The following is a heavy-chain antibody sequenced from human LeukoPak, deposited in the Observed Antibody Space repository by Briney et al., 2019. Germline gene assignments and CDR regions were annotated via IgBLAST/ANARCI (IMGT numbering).Heavy chain of an antibody. CDR1: GFSFSNAW. CDR2: IRSKAYGGTT. D-gene: IGHD2-2*01. V-gene: IGHV3-49*04. J-gene: IGHJ4*02. CDR3: TRVGCSSTSCYAGPYFDY. Sequence: PGGSLRLPCAAAGFSFSNAWMSWVRQAPGKGLEWVGFIRSKAYGGTTEYAASVKGRFTISRDDSKSIAYLQMNSLKTEDTAVYYCTRVGCSSTSCYAGPYFDYWGQGTLVTVSS.